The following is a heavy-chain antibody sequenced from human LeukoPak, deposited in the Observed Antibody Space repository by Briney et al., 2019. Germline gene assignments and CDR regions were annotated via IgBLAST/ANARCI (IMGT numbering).Heavy chain of an antibody. D-gene: IGHD3-3*01. Sequence: SETLSLTCAVSGYSISSDYYWGWIRQPPGKGLEWIGSIYHSGSTYYNPSLKSRVTISVDTSKNQFSLKLSSVTAADTAVYYCAGRGFWSGYSDYWGQGTLVTVSS. J-gene: IGHJ4*02. V-gene: IGHV4-38-2*01. CDR1: GYSISSDYY. CDR2: IYHSGST. CDR3: AGRGFWSGYSDY.